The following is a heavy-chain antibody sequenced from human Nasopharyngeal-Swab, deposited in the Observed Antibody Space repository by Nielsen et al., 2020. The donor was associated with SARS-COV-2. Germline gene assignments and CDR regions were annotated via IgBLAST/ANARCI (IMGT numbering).Heavy chain of an antibody. CDR1: GFTFSSYS. Sequence: GESLKISCAASGFTFSSYSMNWVRQAPGKGLEWVSYISSSSSTIYYADSVKGRFTISRDNAKNTLYLQMNSLRAEDTAVYYCARATMIVRFQHWGQGTPVAVSS. CDR2: ISSSSSTI. D-gene: IGHD3-22*01. CDR3: ARATMIVRFQH. V-gene: IGHV3-48*04. J-gene: IGHJ1*01.